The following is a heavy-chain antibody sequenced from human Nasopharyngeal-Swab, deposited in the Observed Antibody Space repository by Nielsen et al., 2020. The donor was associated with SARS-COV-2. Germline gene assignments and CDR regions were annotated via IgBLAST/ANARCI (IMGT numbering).Heavy chain of an antibody. J-gene: IGHJ5*02. CDR2: IYHSGST. D-gene: IGHD3-16*02. Sequence: SETLSLTCAVSGGSISSGGYSWSWIRQPPGKGLEWIGEIYHSGSTNYNPSLKSRVTISVDKSKNQFSLRLSSVTAADTAVYYCARVVTGWFDPWGQGTLVTVSS. V-gene: IGHV4-30-2*01. CDR3: ARVVTGWFDP. CDR1: GGSISSGGYS.